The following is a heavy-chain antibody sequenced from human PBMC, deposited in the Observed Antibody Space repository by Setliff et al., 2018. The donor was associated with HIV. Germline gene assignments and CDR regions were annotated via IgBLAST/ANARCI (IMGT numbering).Heavy chain of an antibody. D-gene: IGHD3-22*01. V-gene: IGHV4-61*09. J-gene: IGHJ4*02. CDR3: ARDDSGYYSDY. Sequence: SETLSLTCNVSGASITSGSYYWSWIRRPAGKGLEWIGHIYSRGPTNYNPSLRSRVIISVDTSKNQLSLSLSSVTAADTAVYYCARDDSGYYSDYWGQGKLVTVSS. CDR1: GASITSGSYY. CDR2: IYSRGPT.